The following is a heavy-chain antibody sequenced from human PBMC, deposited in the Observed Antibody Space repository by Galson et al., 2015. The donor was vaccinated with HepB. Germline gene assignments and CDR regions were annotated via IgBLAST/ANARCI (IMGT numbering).Heavy chain of an antibody. CDR3: AREGEGCSGGSCYFLGDYYYYYMDV. J-gene: IGHJ6*03. CDR2: INTNTGNP. V-gene: IGHV7-4-1*02. Sequence: SVKVSCKASGYTFTSYAMNWVRQAPGQGLEWMGWINTNTGNPTYAQGFTGRFVFSLDTSVSTAYLQISSLKAEDTAVYYCAREGEGCSGGSCYFLGDYYYYYMDVWGKGTTVTVSS. CDR1: GYTFTSYA. D-gene: IGHD2-15*01.